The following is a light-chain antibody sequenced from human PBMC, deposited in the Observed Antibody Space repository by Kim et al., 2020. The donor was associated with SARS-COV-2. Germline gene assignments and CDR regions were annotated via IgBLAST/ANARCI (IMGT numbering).Light chain of an antibody. CDR3: QQYYSTPPS. CDR2: WAS. V-gene: IGKV4-1*01. CDR1: QTFLYNSNNKNY. Sequence: RPTLNCKSSQTFLYNSNNKNYLAWYPQKPGQGPKLFIYWASIRESGVSDRFSGSGSETDFTLTISSLQAEDVAVYYCQQYYSTPPSFGQGTKLEI. J-gene: IGKJ2*03.